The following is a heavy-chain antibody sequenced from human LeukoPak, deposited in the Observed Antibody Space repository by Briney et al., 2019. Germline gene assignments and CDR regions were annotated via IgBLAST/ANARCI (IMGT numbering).Heavy chain of an antibody. CDR2: IIPIFGTA. CDR1: GGTFSSYA. Sequence: SVKVSCKASGGTFSSYAISWVRQAPGQGLDWMGRIIPIFGTANYAQKFQGRVTITTDESTSTAYMELSSLRSEDTAVYYCARDDKYYFDYWGQGTLVTVSS. V-gene: IGHV1-69*05. J-gene: IGHJ4*02. D-gene: IGHD3-9*01. CDR3: ARDDKYYFDY.